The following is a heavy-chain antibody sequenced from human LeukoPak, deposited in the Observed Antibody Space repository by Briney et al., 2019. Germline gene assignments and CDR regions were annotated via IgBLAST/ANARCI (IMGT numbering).Heavy chain of an antibody. D-gene: IGHD2-2*01. CDR3: ARPTLGYCSSTSCYEFPINDYYYGMDV. CDR2: ISSSSSYI. V-gene: IGHV3-21*01. Sequence: PGGSLRLSCAASGFTFSSYSMNWVRQAPGKGLEWVSSISSSSSYIYYADSVKGRFTISRDNAKNSLYLQMNSLRAEDTAVYYCARPTLGYCSSTSCYEFPINDYYYGMDVWGQGTTVTVSS. J-gene: IGHJ6*02. CDR1: GFTFSSYS.